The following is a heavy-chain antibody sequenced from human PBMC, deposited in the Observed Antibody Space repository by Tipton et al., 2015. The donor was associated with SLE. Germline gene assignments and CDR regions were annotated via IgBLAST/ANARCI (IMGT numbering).Heavy chain of an antibody. CDR3: AKGSISRGDD. CDR1: GFTFSSFW. D-gene: IGHD2-2*01. J-gene: IGHJ4*02. Sequence: SLRLSCAASGFTFSSFWMHWVRQTPGKGLEWVANINQDASAKYYVDSVKGRFTISRDNSKNMLYLQMHSLRVEDTAVYYCAKGSISRGDDWGQGTLVTVSS. V-gene: IGHV3-7*03. CDR2: INQDASAK.